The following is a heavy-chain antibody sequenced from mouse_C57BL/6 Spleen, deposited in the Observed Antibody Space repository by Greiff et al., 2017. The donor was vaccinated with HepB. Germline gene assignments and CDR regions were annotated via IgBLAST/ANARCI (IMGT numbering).Heavy chain of an antibody. V-gene: IGHV1-69*01. CDR3: ARSAMYYGSTPWFAY. CDR1: GYTFTSYW. Sequence: QVQLQQPGAELVMPGASVKLSCKASGYTFTSYWMHWVKQRPGQGLEWIGEIDPSDSYTNYNQKFKGKSTLTVDKSSSTAYMQLSSLTSEDSAVYYCARSAMYYGSTPWFAYWGQGTLVTVSA. J-gene: IGHJ3*01. CDR2: IDPSDSYT. D-gene: IGHD1-1*01.